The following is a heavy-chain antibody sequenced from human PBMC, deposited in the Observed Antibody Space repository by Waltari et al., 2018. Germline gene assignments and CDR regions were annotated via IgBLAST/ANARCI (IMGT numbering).Heavy chain of an antibody. Sequence: EVQLVQSGAEVKKPGESLKISCKGSGYSFTNYWIGWVRQMPGKGLEWMGIIYPGDSDTRYSPSFQGQVTISADKSISTAYLQWSSLKASDTAMYYCASTPNYYDSSGYFDYWGQGTLVTVSS. V-gene: IGHV5-51*01. CDR2: IYPGDSDT. CDR1: GYSFTNYW. CDR3: ASTPNYYDSSGYFDY. J-gene: IGHJ4*02. D-gene: IGHD3-22*01.